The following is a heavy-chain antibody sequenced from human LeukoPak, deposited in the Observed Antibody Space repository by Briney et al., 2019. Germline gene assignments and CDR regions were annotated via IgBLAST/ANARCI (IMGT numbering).Heavy chain of an antibody. D-gene: IGHD5-12*01. CDR1: GGSISSYY. Sequence: SETLSLTCTVSGGSISSYYWSWVRQPPGKGLEWIGYIYYSGSTNCNPSLKSRVTISVDTSKNQFSLKLSSVTAADTAVYYCARVRTDGYDLQAFDIWGQGTMVTVSS. CDR3: ARVRTDGYDLQAFDI. V-gene: IGHV4-59*01. J-gene: IGHJ3*02. CDR2: IYYSGST.